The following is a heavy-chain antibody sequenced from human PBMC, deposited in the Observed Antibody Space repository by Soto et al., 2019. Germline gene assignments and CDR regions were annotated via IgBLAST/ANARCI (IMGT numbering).Heavy chain of an antibody. Sequence: EVHLVEAGGVLVKPGESLTLSCAASGFTFGSFTLNWVRQAPGKGLEWVSSISRSSAYIYYAESVKGRFTIARDNARSTLYLQMNSMRLDDTAVYFCARDGLTFWGDWGKGTLVDVSS. J-gene: IGHJ4*02. V-gene: IGHV3-21*06. CDR1: GFTFGSFT. CDR2: ISRSSAYI. D-gene: IGHD3-16*01. CDR3: ARDGLTFWGD.